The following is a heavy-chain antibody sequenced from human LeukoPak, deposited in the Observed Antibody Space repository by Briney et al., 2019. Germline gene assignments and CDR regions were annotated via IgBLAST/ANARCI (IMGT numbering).Heavy chain of an antibody. Sequence: GGSLRLSCAVSGFTFSNYWMHWVRQGPGEGLAWVSRITNYGRATGYADSVKGRFTISRDNPKNTPSLHMDSLSPQDTALYYCAIDASPGYFDLWGRGTPVTVSS. CDR1: GFTFSNYW. D-gene: IGHD2-15*01. CDR2: ITNYGRAT. V-gene: IGHV3-74*01. CDR3: AIDASPGYFDL. J-gene: IGHJ2*01.